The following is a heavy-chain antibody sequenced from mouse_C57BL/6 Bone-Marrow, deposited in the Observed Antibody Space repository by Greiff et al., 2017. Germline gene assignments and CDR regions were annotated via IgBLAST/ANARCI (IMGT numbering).Heavy chain of an antibody. Sequence: QVQLQQSGPGLVQPSQSLSITCTVSGFSLTSYGVHWVRQSPGKGLEWLGVIWSGGSTDYNAAFISRLSISKDNSKSQVFFKMNSLQADDTAIYYCARDGKKDYFDYWGQGTTLTVPS. V-gene: IGHV2-2*01. J-gene: IGHJ2*01. CDR1: GFSLTSYG. CDR2: IWSGGST. D-gene: IGHD2-1*01. CDR3: ARDGKKDYFDY.